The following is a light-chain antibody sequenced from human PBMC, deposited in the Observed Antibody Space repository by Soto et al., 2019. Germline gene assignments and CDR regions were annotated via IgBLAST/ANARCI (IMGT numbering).Light chain of an antibody. Sequence: DIQMTQSPSTLSASVGDRVTITCRASQSISSWLAWYQQKPGKAPKLLIYKASSLESGVPSRFSGSGSGTEFTLTISSLQHDDFSSYYCQQCNSYPWPFGQGTKVEIK. J-gene: IGKJ1*01. CDR3: QQCNSYPWP. V-gene: IGKV1-5*03. CDR2: KAS. CDR1: QSISSW.